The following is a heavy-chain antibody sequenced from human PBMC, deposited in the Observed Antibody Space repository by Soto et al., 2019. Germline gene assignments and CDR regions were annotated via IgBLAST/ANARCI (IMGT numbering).Heavy chain of an antibody. V-gene: IGHV3-33*01. J-gene: IGHJ4*02. CDR3: ARDSSQSIAAAGIGPAYYFDY. Sequence: PGGSLRLSCAASGFTFSSYGMHWVRQAPGKGLEWVAVIWYDGSNKYYADSVKGRFTISRDNSKNTLYLQMNSLRAEDTAVYYCARDSSQSIAAAGIGPAYYFDYWGQGTLVTVSS. D-gene: IGHD6-13*01. CDR2: IWYDGSNK. CDR1: GFTFSSYG.